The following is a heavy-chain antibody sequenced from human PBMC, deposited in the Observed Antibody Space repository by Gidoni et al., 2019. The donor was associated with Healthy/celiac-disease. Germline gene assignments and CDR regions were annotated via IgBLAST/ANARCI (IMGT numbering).Heavy chain of an antibody. D-gene: IGHD2-21*02. CDR3: AKALGGGNSGGSFDY. V-gene: IGHV3-23*01. Sequence: EVQLLESGGGLVQPGGSLRLSCAASGFTFSSYAMSWVRRAPGKGLEWVSAISGGGGSTYYADSVKGRFTISRDNSKNTLYLQMNSLRAEDTAVYYCAKALGGGNSGGSFDYWGQGTLVTVSS. CDR2: ISGGGGST. J-gene: IGHJ4*02. CDR1: GFTFSSYA.